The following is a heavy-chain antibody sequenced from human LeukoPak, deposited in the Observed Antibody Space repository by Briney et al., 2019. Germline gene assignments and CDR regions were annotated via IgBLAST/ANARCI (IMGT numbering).Heavy chain of an antibody. CDR1: GFTFSSYS. J-gene: IGHJ4*02. CDR2: ISSSSSTI. Sequence: PGGSLRLSCAASGFTFSSYSMNWVRQAPGKGLERVSYISSSSSTIYYADSVKGRFTISRDNAKNSLYLQMNSLRDEDTAVYYCARGSSSRLSYFDYWGQGTLVTVSS. D-gene: IGHD6-6*01. V-gene: IGHV3-48*02. CDR3: ARGSSSRLSYFDY.